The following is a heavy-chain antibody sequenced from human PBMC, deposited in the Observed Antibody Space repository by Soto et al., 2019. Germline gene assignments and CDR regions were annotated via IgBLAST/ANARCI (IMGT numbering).Heavy chain of an antibody. Sequence: EAQLVESGGATVQPGWSLRLSCVGSGLIFDDFDMHWVRQSPGKGLEWVSGISGNSGTVTYADSVRGRFTISRDHAENSLSLHMNNLRPEDTAFYFCTTDRSSSLEWGFDSWGQGTLVTVSS. CDR3: TTDRSSSLEWGFDS. D-gene: IGHD1-26*01. CDR1: GLIFDDFD. J-gene: IGHJ4*02. V-gene: IGHV3-9*01. CDR2: ISGNSGTV.